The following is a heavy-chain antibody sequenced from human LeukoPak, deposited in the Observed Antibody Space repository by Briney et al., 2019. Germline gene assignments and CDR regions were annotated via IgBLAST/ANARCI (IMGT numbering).Heavy chain of an antibody. V-gene: IGHV4-34*01. Sequence: SETLSLTCAVHVGSFSGYYWSWIRQPPGKGLEWIGEINHSGGTNYSPSLKSRVTISINTSKNQFSLKLNSVTAADTAVYYCARLAALPDYWGQGTLVTVSS. CDR2: INHSGGT. CDR3: ARLAALPDY. D-gene: IGHD6-6*01. CDR1: VGSFSGYY. J-gene: IGHJ4*02.